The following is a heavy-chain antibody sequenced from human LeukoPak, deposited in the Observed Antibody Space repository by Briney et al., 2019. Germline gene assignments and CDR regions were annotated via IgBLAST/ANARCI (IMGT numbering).Heavy chain of an antibody. Sequence: SQTLSLTCAISGDSVSNNNYAWNWIRQSPSRGLEWLGRTYYRSQWHNDYARSVMSRISVDPDPSKNQFSLHLDSLTPDDTAVYYCAGGYAFDVWGQGTMVTVSS. J-gene: IGHJ3*01. V-gene: IGHV6-1*01. CDR2: TYYRSQWHN. CDR1: GDSVSNNNYA. CDR3: AGGYAFDV.